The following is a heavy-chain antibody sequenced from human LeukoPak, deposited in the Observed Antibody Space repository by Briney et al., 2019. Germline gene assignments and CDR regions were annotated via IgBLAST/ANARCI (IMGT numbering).Heavy chain of an antibody. CDR2: INHSGST. D-gene: IGHD3-9*01. CDR1: GGSFSGYY. CDR3: ARTGMTINSFDY. V-gene: IGHV4-34*01. Sequence: PSETLSLTCAVYGGSFSGYYWSWIRQPPGKGLEWIGEINHSGSTNYNPSLKSRVTISVDTSKNQFSLKLSSVTAADTAVYYCARTGMTINSFDYWGQGTLVTVSS. J-gene: IGHJ4*02.